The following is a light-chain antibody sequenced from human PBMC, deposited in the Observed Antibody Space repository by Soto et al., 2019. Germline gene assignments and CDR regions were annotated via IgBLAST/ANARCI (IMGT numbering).Light chain of an antibody. J-gene: IGKJ5*01. Sequence: DIQITQSPFSLSASVGDRVTITCRTSQSISSDLNWYQQKTGRAPKLLIYGASTLQSGVPSRFSGSGSGTHFTLTISSVQPEDFATYYCQQIYSIPITFGQGTRLEI. V-gene: IGKV1-39*01. CDR1: QSISSD. CDR2: GAS. CDR3: QQIYSIPIT.